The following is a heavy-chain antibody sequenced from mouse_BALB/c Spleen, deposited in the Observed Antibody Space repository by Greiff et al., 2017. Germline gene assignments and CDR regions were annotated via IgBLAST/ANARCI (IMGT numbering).Heavy chain of an antibody. J-gene: IGHJ2*01. CDR2: INPSTGYT. CDR1: GYTFTSYW. V-gene: IGHV1-7*01. D-gene: IGHD3-2*01. Sequence: VQLQQSGAELAKPGASVKMSCKASGYTFTSYWMHWVKQRPGQGLEWIGYINPSTGYTEYNQKFKDKATLTADKSSSTAYMQLSSLTSEDSAVYYCARDSSGYQDYWGQGTTLTVSS. CDR3: ARDSSGYQDY.